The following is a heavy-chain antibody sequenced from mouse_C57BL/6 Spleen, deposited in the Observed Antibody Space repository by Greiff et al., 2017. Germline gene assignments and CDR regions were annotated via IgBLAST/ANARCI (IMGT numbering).Heavy chain of an antibody. CDR3: TLYYAYAMDY. J-gene: IGHJ4*01. CDR1: GFNIKDYY. D-gene: IGHD1-1*01. Sequence: EVKLMESGAELVRPGASVKLSCTASGFNIKDYYMHWVKQRPEQGLEWIGRIDPEDGDTEYAPKFQGKATMTADTPSNTAYLQLSSLTSEDTAVYYCTLYYAYAMDYWGQGTSVTVSS. CDR2: IDPEDGDT. V-gene: IGHV14-1*01.